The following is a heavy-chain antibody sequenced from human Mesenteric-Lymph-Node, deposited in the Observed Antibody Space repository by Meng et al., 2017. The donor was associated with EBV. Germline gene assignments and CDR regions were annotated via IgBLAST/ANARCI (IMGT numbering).Heavy chain of an antibody. Sequence: QVQLKQWGAGMLKSSETMSLTCAVYGGSLSGYYWSWIRQPPGKGLEWIGEINHSGSRNYNPSLSNRVTISIDTSKNLVSLKLNSVTAADTAVYYCARCGLWLNYFDPWGQGTLVTVSS. CDR2: INHSGSR. CDR1: GGSLSGYY. V-gene: IGHV4-34*01. CDR3: ARCGLWLNYFDP. J-gene: IGHJ5*02. D-gene: IGHD5-12*01.